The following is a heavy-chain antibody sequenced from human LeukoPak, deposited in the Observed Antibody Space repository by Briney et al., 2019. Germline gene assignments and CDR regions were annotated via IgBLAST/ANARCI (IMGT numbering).Heavy chain of an antibody. CDR3: ATYVRGDFDY. J-gene: IGHJ4*02. V-gene: IGHV3-23*01. Sequence: PGGSLRLSCAASGFTFSSYWMTWVRQAPGKGLEWVSTISGGGGSTWYADSVKGRFTISRDNSKNTLYLQLSSLRADDTAVYYCATYVRGDFDYWGQGTLVTVSS. CDR2: ISGGGGST. CDR1: GFTFSSYW. D-gene: IGHD3-10*02.